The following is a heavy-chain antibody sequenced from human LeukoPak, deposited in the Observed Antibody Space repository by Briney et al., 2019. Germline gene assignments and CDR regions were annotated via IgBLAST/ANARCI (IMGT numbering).Heavy chain of an antibody. J-gene: IGHJ4*02. CDR3: ARSRYSGYDRFDY. CDR2: IYYSGST. Sequence: ETLPLTCTVSGGSISSSSYYWGWSRQPRGKGVEWIGSIYYSGSTYYNPSLKSRVTISVDTSKNQFSLKLSSVPAADTAVYYCARSRYSGYDRFDYWGQGTLVTVSS. D-gene: IGHD5-12*01. V-gene: IGHV4-39*01. CDR1: GGSISSSSYY.